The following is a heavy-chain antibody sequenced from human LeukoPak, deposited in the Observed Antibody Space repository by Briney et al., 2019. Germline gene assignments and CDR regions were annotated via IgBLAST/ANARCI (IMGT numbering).Heavy chain of an antibody. CDR3: ARHGGQSSGYYY. V-gene: IGHV4-59*08. CDR1: GGSISSYY. Sequence: KTSETLSLTCAVSGGSISSYYWSWIRQPPGKGVEWIGYIFYSGSTNYNPPLKSRVTISVDTSKNKFSLKLSSVTAADTAVYYCARHGGQSSGYYYWGQGNLVTVSS. D-gene: IGHD3-22*01. CDR2: IFYSGST. J-gene: IGHJ4*02.